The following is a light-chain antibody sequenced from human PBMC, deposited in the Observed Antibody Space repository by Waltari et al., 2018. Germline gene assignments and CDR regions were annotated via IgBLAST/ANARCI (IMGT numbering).Light chain of an antibody. CDR1: SSNIGAGYD. Sequence: QSVLTQPPSVSGAPGQRVTISCAGSSSNIGAGYDVHWYKQLPGTAPKLLIAGDTNRPSWVPDRFSGSKSGTSASLAITGLQAEDEADYYCQSYDSSLSGVVLGGGTKLTVL. V-gene: IGLV1-40*01. J-gene: IGLJ2*01. CDR3: QSYDSSLSGVV. CDR2: GDT.